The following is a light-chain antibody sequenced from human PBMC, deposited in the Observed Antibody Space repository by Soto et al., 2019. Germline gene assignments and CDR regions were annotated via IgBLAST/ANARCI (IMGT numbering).Light chain of an antibody. Sequence: QSALTQPASVSGSPGQSITISCTGTSSDVGGYNSVCWYQQHPGKAPKLMIYEVSNRPSGVSNRFSGSKSGNTASLTISGLQAEDEADYYCSSFTSSRTDVFGTGTKLTVL. CDR2: EVS. J-gene: IGLJ1*01. CDR3: SSFTSSRTDV. V-gene: IGLV2-14*01. CDR1: SSDVGGYNS.